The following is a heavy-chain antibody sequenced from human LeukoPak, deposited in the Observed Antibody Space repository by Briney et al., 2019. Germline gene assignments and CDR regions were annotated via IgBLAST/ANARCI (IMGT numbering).Heavy chain of an antibody. CDR2: IYYSGST. D-gene: IGHD3-10*01. CDR1: GGSISSYY. V-gene: IGHV4-59*01. J-gene: IGHJ3*02. Sequence: SETLSLTCTVSGGSISSYYWSWIRQPPGKGLEWIGYIYYSGSTNYNPSLKSRVTISVDTSKNQFSLKLSSVTAADTAVYYCARARYGSRRYDAFDIWGQGTMVTVSS. CDR3: ARARYGSRRYDAFDI.